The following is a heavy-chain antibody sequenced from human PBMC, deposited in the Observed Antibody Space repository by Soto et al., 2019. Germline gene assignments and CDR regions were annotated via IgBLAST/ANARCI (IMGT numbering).Heavy chain of an antibody. J-gene: IGHJ6*02. D-gene: IGHD4-17*01. V-gene: IGHV3-30*18. CDR3: AKDSLPVTPYYYAMDV. CDR1: GFTFSSYG. Sequence: VGSLRLSCAASGFTFSSYGMYWVRQAPGKGLEWVAVISYDESNKYYADTVKGRSTISRDNSKNTLYLQMNSLRVEDTAVYYCAKDSLPVTPYYYAMDVWGQGTTVTVSS. CDR2: ISYDESNK.